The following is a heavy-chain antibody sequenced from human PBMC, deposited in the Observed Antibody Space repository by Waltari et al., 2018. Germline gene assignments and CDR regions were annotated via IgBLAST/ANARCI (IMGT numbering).Heavy chain of an antibody. D-gene: IGHD3-3*01. J-gene: IGHJ6*02. CDR3: ARNYYDFWSGIIYYYYYGMDV. Sequence: QVQLVQSGSELKKPGASVKVSCKASGYTFTSYAMNWVRQAPGQGLEWMGWINTNTGNPTYAQGFTGRFVFSLDTSVSTAYLQISSLKAEDTAVYYCARNYYDFWSGIIYYYYYGMDVWGQGTTVIVSS. CDR1: GYTFTSYA. CDR2: INTNTGNP. V-gene: IGHV7-4-1*02.